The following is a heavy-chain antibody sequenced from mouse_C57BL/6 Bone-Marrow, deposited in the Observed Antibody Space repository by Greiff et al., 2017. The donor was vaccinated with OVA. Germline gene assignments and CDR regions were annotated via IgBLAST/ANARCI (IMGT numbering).Heavy chain of an antibody. CDR1: GYTFTDYE. J-gene: IGHJ4*01. CDR2: IDPEIGGT. CDR3: TRFGAMDY. Sequence: QVQLQQSGAELVRPGASVTLSCKASGYTFTDYEMHWVKQTPVHGLEWIGAIDPEIGGTAYNQKFKGKAILTADKSSSTAYMELRSLTSEDSAVYYCTRFGAMDYWGQGTSVTVSS. V-gene: IGHV1-15*01.